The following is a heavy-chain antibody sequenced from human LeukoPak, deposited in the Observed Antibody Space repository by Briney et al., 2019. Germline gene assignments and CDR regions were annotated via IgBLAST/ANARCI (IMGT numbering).Heavy chain of an antibody. J-gene: IGHJ4*02. CDR2: IKQDGSEK. Sequence: GGSLRLSCAASGFTFSSYWMSWVRQAPGKGLEWVANIKQDGSEKYYVDSVKGRFTISRDNAKNSLYLRMNSLRVEDTAVYYCANDKYFYDSSSKTNWGQGTLVTVSS. V-gene: IGHV3-7*03. CDR1: GFTFSSYW. CDR3: ANDKYFYDSSSKTN. D-gene: IGHD3-22*01.